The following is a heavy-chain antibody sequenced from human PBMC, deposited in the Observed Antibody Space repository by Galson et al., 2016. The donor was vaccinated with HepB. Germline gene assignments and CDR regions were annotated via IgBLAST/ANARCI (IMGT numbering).Heavy chain of an antibody. V-gene: IGHV4-31*03. D-gene: IGHD6-25*01. CDR3: AVTRGGPPDY. Sequence: SLTCTVSGGSISSSGHYWTWIRQHPGKGLEWIGYIHYTGSTNFNPSLKSRVTISLDTSKNQFSLKLTSATAADTAVYYCAVTRGGPPDYWGQGTLVTVSS. CDR1: GGSISSSGHY. CDR2: IHYTGST. J-gene: IGHJ4*02.